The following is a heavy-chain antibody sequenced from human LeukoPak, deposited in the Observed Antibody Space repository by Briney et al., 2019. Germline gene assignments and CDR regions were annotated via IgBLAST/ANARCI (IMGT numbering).Heavy chain of an antibody. V-gene: IGHV4-34*01. Sequence: PSETLSLTCAVYGGSFSGYYWSWIRQPPGKGLEWIGEINHSGSTNYNTSLKSRVTISVDTSKNHFSLKLSYVTAADTAVYYCAKRRVVVTRNYIDYWGQGTLVTVSS. CDR3: AKRRVVVTRNYIDY. CDR2: INHSGST. D-gene: IGHD4-23*01. J-gene: IGHJ4*02. CDR1: GGSFSGYY.